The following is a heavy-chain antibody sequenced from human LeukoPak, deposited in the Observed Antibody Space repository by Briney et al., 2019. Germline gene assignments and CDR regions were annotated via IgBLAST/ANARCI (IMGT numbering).Heavy chain of an antibody. D-gene: IGHD3-22*01. V-gene: IGHV4-38-2*02. CDR3: ARDPYYYDSSGYYYGGY. Sequence: SETLSLTCTVSGYSISSGYYWGWIRQPPGKGLEWIGSIYHSGSTYYNPSLKSRVAISVDTSKNQFSLKLSSVTAADTAVYYCARDPYYYDSSGYYYGGYWGQGTLVTVSS. J-gene: IGHJ4*02. CDR1: GYSISSGYY. CDR2: IYHSGST.